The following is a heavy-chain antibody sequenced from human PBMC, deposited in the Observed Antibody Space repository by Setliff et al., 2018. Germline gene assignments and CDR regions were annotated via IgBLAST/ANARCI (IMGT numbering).Heavy chain of an antibody. V-gene: IGHV4-59*08. CDR3: ARQPSSGAYYNPRPYYFDY. CDR1: GVSISTYY. CDR2: IYTSGSI. D-gene: IGHD3-10*01. Sequence: SETLSLTCTVSGVSISTYYWSWIRQPPGKGLEWIGSIYTSGSINYNPSLKSRVTMSADTSNNQFSLNLRSVTAADTAVNFCARQPSSGAYYNPRPYYFDYWGQGTLVTVSS. J-gene: IGHJ4*02.